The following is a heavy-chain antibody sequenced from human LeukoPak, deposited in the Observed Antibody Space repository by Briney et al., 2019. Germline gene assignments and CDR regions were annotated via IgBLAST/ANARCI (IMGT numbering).Heavy chain of an antibody. Sequence: SETLSLTCTVSGGSVSSGSYYWSWIRQPPGKGLEWIGYIYYTGSTNYNPSLKTRVTISVDTSKNQFSLKLSSVTAADTAVYYCARDRLGAARGDYWGQGTLVTASS. CDR3: ARDRLGAARGDY. CDR2: IYYTGST. J-gene: IGHJ4*02. D-gene: IGHD2-15*01. V-gene: IGHV4-61*01. CDR1: GGSVSSGSYY.